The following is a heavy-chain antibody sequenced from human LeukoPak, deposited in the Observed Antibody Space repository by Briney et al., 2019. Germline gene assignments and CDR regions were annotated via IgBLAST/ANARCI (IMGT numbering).Heavy chain of an antibody. CDR1: GGSISSYY. Sequence: SETLSLTCTVSGGSISSYYWSWIRQPPGKGLEWIGYIYYSGSTNYNPSLKSRVTISVDTSKNQFSLKLSSVTAADTAVYYCARGPNSFGELSRPYDYWGQGTLVTVSS. CDR3: ARGPNSFGELSRPYDY. J-gene: IGHJ4*02. D-gene: IGHD3-10*01. CDR2: IYYSGST. V-gene: IGHV4-59*01.